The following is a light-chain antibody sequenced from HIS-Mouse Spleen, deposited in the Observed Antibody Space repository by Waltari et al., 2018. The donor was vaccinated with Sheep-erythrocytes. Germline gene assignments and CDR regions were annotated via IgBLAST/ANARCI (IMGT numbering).Light chain of an antibody. J-gene: IGLJ2*01. CDR2: EVS. CDR3: SSYTSSSTLVV. Sequence: QSALTQPASVSGSPGQSITISCTGTSSDVGGYNYVSWYQQHPGKAPKLMIYEVSNRPSGFSNGLSGSKSGNTASLTISGLQAEDEADYYCSSYTSSSTLVVFGGGTKLTVL. V-gene: IGLV2-14*01. CDR1: SSDVGGYNY.